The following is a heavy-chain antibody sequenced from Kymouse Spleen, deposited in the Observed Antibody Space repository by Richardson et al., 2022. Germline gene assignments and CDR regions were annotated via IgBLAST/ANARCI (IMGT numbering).Heavy chain of an antibody. CDR3: AKDIAAGTTTHYDFWSGPDAFDI. D-gene: IGHD3-3*01. Sequence: EVQLVESGGGLVQPGRSLRLSCAASGFTFDDYAMHWVRQAPGKGLEWVSGISWNSGSIGYADSVKGRFTISRDNAKNSLYLQMNSLRAEDTALYYCAKDIAAGTTTHYDFWSGPDAFDIWGQGTMVTVSS. J-gene: IGHJ3*02. CDR2: ISWNSGSI. V-gene: IGHV3-9*01. CDR1: GFTFDDYA.